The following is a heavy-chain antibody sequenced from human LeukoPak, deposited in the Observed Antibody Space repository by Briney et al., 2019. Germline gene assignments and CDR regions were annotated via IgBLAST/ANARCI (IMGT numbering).Heavy chain of an antibody. CDR1: GYSFISYG. CDR2: ISPYNGNT. Sequence: ASVKVSCKASGYSFISYGLYWVRQAPGQGLEWMGWISPYNGNTNYAQNLQGRVTMTTDTSTSTAYMELRSLRSDDTAVYYCARVDNGGFTWSLHYFDHWGQGTLATVSS. V-gene: IGHV1-18*01. CDR3: ARVDNGGFTWSLHYFDH. D-gene: IGHD1-14*01. J-gene: IGHJ4*02.